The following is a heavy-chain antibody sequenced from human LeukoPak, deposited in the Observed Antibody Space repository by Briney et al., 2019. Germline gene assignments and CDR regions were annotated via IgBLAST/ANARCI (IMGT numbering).Heavy chain of an antibody. D-gene: IGHD1-26*01. J-gene: IGHJ4*02. Sequence: PSETLPLTCTVSGGSISSGSYYWGWIRQHPGKGLEWIGYIYYSGSTYYNPSLKSRVTISVDTSKNQFSLKLSSVTAADTAVYYCTRNRGYYVNDYWGQGILVTVSS. CDR1: GGSISSGSYY. CDR3: TRNRGYYVNDY. CDR2: IYYSGST. V-gene: IGHV4-31*03.